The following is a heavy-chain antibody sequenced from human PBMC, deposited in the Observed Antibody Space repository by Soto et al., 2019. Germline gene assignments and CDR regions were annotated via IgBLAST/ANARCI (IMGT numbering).Heavy chain of an antibody. J-gene: IGHJ5*02. D-gene: IGHD1-20*01. Sequence: GGSLRLSCAASGFTFSSYWMSWVRQAPGKGLEWVANIKQDGSEKYYVDSVKGRFTISRDNAKNSLYLQMNSLRAEDTAVYYCAKDKYRYNWNDALIFGPWGQGTLVTVSS. CDR3: AKDKYRYNWNDALIFGP. CDR1: GFTFSSYW. V-gene: IGHV3-7*01. CDR2: IKQDGSEK.